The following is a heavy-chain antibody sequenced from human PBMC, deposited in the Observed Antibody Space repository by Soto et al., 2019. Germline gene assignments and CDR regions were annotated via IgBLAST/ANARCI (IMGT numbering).Heavy chain of an antibody. CDR3: AKAVKYYDSTGYDAFAV. CDR1: GDSLSSYF. CDR2: MFHSGRT. J-gene: IGHJ3*01. V-gene: IGHV4-59*01. Sequence: PSETLSLTCTVSGDSLSSYFWTWIRQPPGKALEWIGYMFHSGRTNYNPSLTSRVTMSADTSNNQFSLTLTSVTAADTAVYYCAKAVKYYDSTGYDAFAVWGQGILVTVSS. D-gene: IGHD3-22*01.